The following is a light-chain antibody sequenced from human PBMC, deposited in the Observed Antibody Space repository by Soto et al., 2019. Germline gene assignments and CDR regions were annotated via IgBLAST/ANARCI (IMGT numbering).Light chain of an antibody. V-gene: IGLV2-14*01. CDR2: DVS. CDR3: SSYTSSSTLVV. Sequence: QSALTQPASVSGSPGQSITISCTGTSSDVGGYNYVSWCQQHPGKAPKLMIYDVSNRPSGVSNRFSGSKSGNTASLTISGLQAEEEADYYCSSYTSSSTLVVFGTGTKLTVL. J-gene: IGLJ1*01. CDR1: SSDVGGYNY.